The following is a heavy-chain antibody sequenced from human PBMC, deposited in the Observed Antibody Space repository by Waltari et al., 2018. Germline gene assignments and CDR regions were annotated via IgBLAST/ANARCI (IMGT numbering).Heavy chain of an antibody. V-gene: IGHV4-4*02. D-gene: IGHD1-1*01. CDR3: ARDRGRGLYLDT. CDR1: GDSMSSNDY. J-gene: IGHJ4*02. CDR2: VRGDGKT. Sequence: QLQLQESGPGLVKPSGTLSLICAVSGDSMSSNDYWSWVRQPPGKGLEWIGQVRGDGKTNYNPSFASRVTVSRDTSTNRFALKVTSATAADTALYYCARDRGRGLYLDTWGQGALVTVSP.